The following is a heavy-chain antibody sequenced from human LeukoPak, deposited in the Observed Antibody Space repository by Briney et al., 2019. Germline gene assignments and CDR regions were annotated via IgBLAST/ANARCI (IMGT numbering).Heavy chain of an antibody. V-gene: IGHV1-46*01. CDR3: AREELDY. J-gene: IGHJ4*02. Sequence: ASVKVSCKASGYTVTSYYMHWVRQAPGQGLEWMAILNPSGGSSNYAQKFQGRATLTRATSTGTVYMELSSLRSEDTAVYYCAREELDYRGQGTLVTVSS. D-gene: IGHD2/OR15-2a*01. CDR1: GYTVTSYY. CDR2: LNPSGGSS.